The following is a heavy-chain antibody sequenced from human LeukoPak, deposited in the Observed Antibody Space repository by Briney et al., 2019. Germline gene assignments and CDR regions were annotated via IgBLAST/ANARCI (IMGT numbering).Heavy chain of an antibody. V-gene: IGHV4-38-2*02. J-gene: IGHJ6*03. Sequence: SETLSLTCTVSGYSISSGYYWGWIRQPPGKGLEWIGSIYHSGSTYYNPSLKSRVTISVDTSKNQFSLKLSSVTAADTAVYYCARRGYSYGYSDTDYYMDDWGKGTTVTVSS. CDR2: IYHSGST. CDR3: ARRGYSYGYSDTDYYMDD. D-gene: IGHD5-18*01. CDR1: GYSISSGYY.